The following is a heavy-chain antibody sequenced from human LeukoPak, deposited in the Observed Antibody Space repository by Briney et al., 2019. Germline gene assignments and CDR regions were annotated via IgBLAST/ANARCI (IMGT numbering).Heavy chain of an antibody. CDR2: ISGSGGST. Sequence: GGSLRLSCAASGFTFSSYAMSWVRQAPGKGLEWVSAISGSGGSTYYADSVKGRFTISRDNSKNTLYLQMNSLRADDTAVYYCAKDPGLRYFDGLLYSFHFDYWGQGTLVTVSS. CDR3: AKDPGLRYFDGLLYSFHFDY. D-gene: IGHD3-9*01. CDR1: GFTFSSYA. J-gene: IGHJ4*02. V-gene: IGHV3-23*01.